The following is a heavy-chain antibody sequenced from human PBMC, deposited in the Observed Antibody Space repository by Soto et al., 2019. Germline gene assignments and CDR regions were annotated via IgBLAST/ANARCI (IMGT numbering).Heavy chain of an antibody. D-gene: IGHD2-21*01. CDR2: INSDGSST. CDR3: ARVISRYYYYYMDV. J-gene: IGHJ6*03. V-gene: IGHV3-74*01. CDR1: GFTFSSYW. Sequence: EVQLVESGGGLVQPGGSLRLSCAASGFTFSSYWMHWVRQAPGKGLVWVSRINSDGSSTSYADSVKGRFTISRDNAKNTLYLPMNSLRAADTAVYYCARVISRYYYYYMDVWGKGTTVTVSS.